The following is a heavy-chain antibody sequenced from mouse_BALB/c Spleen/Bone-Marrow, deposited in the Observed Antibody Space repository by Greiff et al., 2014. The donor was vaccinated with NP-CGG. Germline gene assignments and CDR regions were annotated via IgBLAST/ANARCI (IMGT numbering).Heavy chain of an antibody. V-gene: IGHV14-3*02. D-gene: IGHD1-1*01. Sequence: VQLKQSGAELVKPGASVELSCTASGFNIKDTYMHWVKQRPEQGLEWIGRIDPANGNTKYDPKFQGEATITADTSSNTAYLQLSSLTSEDTAVYYCARYYYGSSYFDYWGQGTTLTVSS. CDR1: GFNIKDTY. CDR3: ARYYYGSSYFDY. J-gene: IGHJ2*01. CDR2: IDPANGNT.